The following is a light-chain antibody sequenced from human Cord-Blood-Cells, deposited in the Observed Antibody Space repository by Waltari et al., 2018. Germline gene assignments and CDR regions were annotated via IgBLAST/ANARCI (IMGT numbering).Light chain of an antibody. J-gene: IGLJ3*02. Sequence: QSALTQPASVSGSPGQSITISCTGTSSDVGSSNLVSWYQQHPGKAPKLMIYEGGKRPSGVSNRFSGSKSGNTASLTISGLQAEDEADYYCCSYAGSSTWVFGGGTKLTVL. V-gene: IGLV2-23*01. CDR3: CSYAGSSTWV. CDR2: EGG. CDR1: SSDVGSSNL.